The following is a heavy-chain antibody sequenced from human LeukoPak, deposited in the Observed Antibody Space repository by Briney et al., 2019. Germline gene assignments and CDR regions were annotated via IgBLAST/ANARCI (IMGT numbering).Heavy chain of an antibody. V-gene: IGHV4-61*02. CDR1: SGVSGASISSYGHY. CDR2: VYTSGST. CDR3: VREGDYGGNFKK. J-gene: IGHJ4*02. D-gene: IGHD4-23*01. Sequence: PSETLSLTCTVSGVSGASISSYGHYWSWIRQPAGKGLQWIGRVYTSGSTNYNPSLKSRVTISVDTSKNQFSLSLSSVTAADTAVYYCVREGDYGGNFKKWGQGTLVTVSS.